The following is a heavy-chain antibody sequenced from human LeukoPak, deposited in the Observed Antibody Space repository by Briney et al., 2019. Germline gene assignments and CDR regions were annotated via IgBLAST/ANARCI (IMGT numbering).Heavy chain of an antibody. J-gene: IGHJ4*02. CDR2: ISAYNDNT. Sequence: ASVKVSCKASGYTFTSSGISWVRETPGQGLECMVWISAYNDNTNSAQKPQGRVTMTTDTSTSTDYMELRSLRPDDTAVYYCARDGEKYSSGWQYYFDYWGQGTLVTVSS. V-gene: IGHV1-18*01. CDR1: GYTFTSSG. D-gene: IGHD6-19*01. CDR3: ARDGEKYSSGWQYYFDY.